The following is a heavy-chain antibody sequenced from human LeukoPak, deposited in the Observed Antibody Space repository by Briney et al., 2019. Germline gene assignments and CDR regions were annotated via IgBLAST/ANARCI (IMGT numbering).Heavy chain of an antibody. CDR1: GFTFRSYS. Sequence: GGSLRLSCAASGFTFRSYSVNWVRQAPGKGLEWVSYISSSSSTIYYADSVKGRFTISRDNAKNSLYLQMNSLRAEDTAVYYCAREGAMVTYWGQGTLVTVSS. D-gene: IGHD5-18*01. CDR2: ISSSSSTI. V-gene: IGHV3-48*01. J-gene: IGHJ4*02. CDR3: AREGAMVTY.